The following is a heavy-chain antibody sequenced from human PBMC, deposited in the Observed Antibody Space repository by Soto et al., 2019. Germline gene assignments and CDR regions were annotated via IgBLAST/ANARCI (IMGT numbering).Heavy chain of an antibody. CDR1: GFTFSSYG. CDR2: IWYDGSNK. Sequence: GGSLRLSCAASGFTFSSYGMHWVRQAPGKGLEWVAVIWYDGSNKYYADSVKGRFTISRDNSKNTLYLQMNSLRAEDTAVYYCARPPGYCTNGVCPNDAFDIWGQGTMVTVSS. V-gene: IGHV3-33*01. J-gene: IGHJ3*02. CDR3: ARPPGYCTNGVCPNDAFDI. D-gene: IGHD2-8*01.